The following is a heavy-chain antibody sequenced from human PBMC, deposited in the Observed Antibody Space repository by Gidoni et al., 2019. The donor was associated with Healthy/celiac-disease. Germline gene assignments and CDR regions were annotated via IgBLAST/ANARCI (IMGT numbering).Heavy chain of an antibody. CDR3: ARVRQWLGTGAFDI. Sequence: QVQLVESGGGVVQPGRSLRLSCAASGFTFSSYAMHWVRQAPGKGLEWVAVISYDGSNKYYADSVKGRFTISRDNSKNTLYLQMNSLRAEDTAVYYCARVRQWLGTGAFDIWGQGTMVTVSS. D-gene: IGHD6-19*01. CDR1: GFTFSSYA. J-gene: IGHJ3*02. V-gene: IGHV3-30-3*01. CDR2: ISYDGSNK.